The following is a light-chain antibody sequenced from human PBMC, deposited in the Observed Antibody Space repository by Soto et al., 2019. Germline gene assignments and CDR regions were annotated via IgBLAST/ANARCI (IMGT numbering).Light chain of an antibody. Sequence: QAVVTQPASVSGSPGQSITISCTGTSSDVGSYKLVSWYQQHPGKAPKLMIYEVSNRPSGVSNRFSGSKSGNTASLTISGLQAEDEADYYCCSYAGSSTLVFGGGTKLTVL. CDR3: CSYAGSSTLV. J-gene: IGLJ3*02. CDR2: EVS. V-gene: IGLV2-23*02. CDR1: SSDVGSYKL.